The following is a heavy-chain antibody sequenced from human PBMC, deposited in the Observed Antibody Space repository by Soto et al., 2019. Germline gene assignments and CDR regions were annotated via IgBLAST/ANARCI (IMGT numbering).Heavy chain of an antibody. CDR2: ISGSADST. J-gene: IGHJ4*02. Sequence: EVQLLESGGGLVQPGGSLRLSCAASGFSFSNYAMNWVRQAPGKGLEWVSGISGSADSTYHADSVKGRFTISRDNSKDTLYLQMNSLRAEDTAVYYCAKGSYGDYAPDYWGRGTLVTVSS. D-gene: IGHD4-17*01. CDR1: GFSFSNYA. CDR3: AKGSYGDYAPDY. V-gene: IGHV3-23*01.